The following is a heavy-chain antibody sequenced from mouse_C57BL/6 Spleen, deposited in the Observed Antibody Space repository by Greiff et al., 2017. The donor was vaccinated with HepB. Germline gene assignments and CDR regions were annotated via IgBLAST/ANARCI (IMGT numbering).Heavy chain of an antibody. CDR2: IYPGDGDT. D-gene: IGHD2-4*01. V-gene: IGHV1-82*01. J-gene: IGHJ2*01. CDR1: GYAFSSSW. Sequence: VQLQQSGPELVKPGASVKISCKASGYAFSSSWMNWVKQRPGKGLEWIGRIYPGDGDTNYNGKFKGKATLTADKSSSTAYMQLSSLTSEDSAVYFCARGELRRGYYFDYWGQGTTLTVSS. CDR3: ARGELRRGYYFDY.